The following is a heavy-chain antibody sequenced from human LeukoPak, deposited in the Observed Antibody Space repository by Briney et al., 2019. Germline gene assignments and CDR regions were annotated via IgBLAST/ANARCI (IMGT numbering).Heavy chain of an antibody. V-gene: IGHV3-21*04. J-gene: IGHJ4*02. CDR2: IISISTYI. D-gene: IGHD2-2*01. Sequence: GGSLRLSCAASGFTFSSYSMNWVRQAPGKGLEWVSTIISISTYIYYADSVKGRFTISRDNAKNSLYLQMNSLRAEDTAVYYCAKDRGYCSSTSCFFDYWGQGTLVTVSS. CDR1: GFTFSSYS. CDR3: AKDRGYCSSTSCFFDY.